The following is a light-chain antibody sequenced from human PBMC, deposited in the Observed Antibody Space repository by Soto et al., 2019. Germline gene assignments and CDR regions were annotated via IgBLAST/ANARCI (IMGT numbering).Light chain of an antibody. V-gene: IGKV3-20*01. Sequence: ELVLTQSPGTLSLYPGERATLSCRASQSVSSSYLAWYQQKPGQAPRLLIYGASSRATGIPDRFSGSGSGTDFILTISRLQPEDFALYYCQQYGSSPLTFGGGTKVDIK. CDR1: QSVSSSY. J-gene: IGKJ4*01. CDR3: QQYGSSPLT. CDR2: GAS.